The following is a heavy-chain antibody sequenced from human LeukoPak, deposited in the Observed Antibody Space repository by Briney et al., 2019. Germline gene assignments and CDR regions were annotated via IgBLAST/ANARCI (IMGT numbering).Heavy chain of an antibody. Sequence: SVKVSCKASGGTFSSYAISWVRQAPGQGLEWMGRIIPIFGTANYAQKFQGRVTITADKSTSTAYMGLSSLRFEDTAVYYCARDDILTGYYRPPDYWGQGTLVTVSS. CDR3: ARDDILTGYYRPPDY. CDR2: IIPIFGTA. CDR1: GGTFSSYA. V-gene: IGHV1-69*06. J-gene: IGHJ4*02. D-gene: IGHD3-9*01.